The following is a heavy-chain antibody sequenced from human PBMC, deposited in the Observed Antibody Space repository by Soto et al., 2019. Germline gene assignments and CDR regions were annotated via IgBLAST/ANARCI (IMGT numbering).Heavy chain of an antibody. CDR3: ARGRGIEAAGDAFDI. CDR2: ISSSSSTI. V-gene: IGHV3-48*04. J-gene: IGHJ3*02. Sequence: GGSLRLSCAASGFTLSSYSMNWVRQAPGKGLEWVSYISSSSSTIYYADSVKGRFTISRDNANNSLYLQMNSVRAEDTAVYYCARGRGIEAAGDAFDIWGQGTMVTVSS. D-gene: IGHD6-13*01. CDR1: GFTLSSYS.